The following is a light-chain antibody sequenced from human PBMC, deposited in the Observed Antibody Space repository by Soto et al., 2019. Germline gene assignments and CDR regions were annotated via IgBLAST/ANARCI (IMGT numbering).Light chain of an antibody. J-gene: IGKJ2*01. CDR1: QSVSSY. V-gene: IGKV3-11*01. Sequence: EIVLTQSPATLSLSPGERATLSCRASQSVSSYLAWYQQKPGQAPRLLIYDASNRATGIPARFIGSGSGTDFTLTISSLEPEDCAVYYCQQRSNWPGTFGQGTKLEIK. CDR3: QQRSNWPGT. CDR2: DAS.